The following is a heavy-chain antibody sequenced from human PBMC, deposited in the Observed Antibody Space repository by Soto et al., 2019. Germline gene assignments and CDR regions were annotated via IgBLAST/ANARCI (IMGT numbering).Heavy chain of an antibody. CDR3: TRHRNSYAYEADH. Sequence: SETLSLTCAVSGASIGSTTYYWGWLRQPAGKGLEWIGSVEYSGITYYNPSLKSRLSISVESSSTHFSLRLSSVTAADTAVFYCTRHRNSYAYEADHWGQGTLVTVSS. CDR1: GASIGSTTYY. V-gene: IGHV4-39*01. D-gene: IGHD5-18*01. J-gene: IGHJ4*02. CDR2: VEYSGIT.